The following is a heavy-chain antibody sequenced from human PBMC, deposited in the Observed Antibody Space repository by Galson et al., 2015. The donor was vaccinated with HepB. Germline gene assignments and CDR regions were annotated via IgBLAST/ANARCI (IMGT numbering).Heavy chain of an antibody. CDR2: ISYDGSNK. CDR3: ARDNGIAARRGGGWFDP. V-gene: IGHV3-30-3*01. D-gene: IGHD6-6*01. Sequence: SLRLSCAASGFTFSSYAMHWVRQAPGKGLEWVAVISYDGSNKYYADSVKGRFTISRDNSKNTLYLQMNSLRAEDTAVYYCARDNGIAARRGGGWFDPWGQGTLVTVSS. CDR1: GFTFSSYA. J-gene: IGHJ5*02.